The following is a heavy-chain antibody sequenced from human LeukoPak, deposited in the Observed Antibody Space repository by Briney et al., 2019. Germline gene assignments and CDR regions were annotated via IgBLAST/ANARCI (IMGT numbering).Heavy chain of an antibody. J-gene: IGHJ5*02. D-gene: IGHD6-19*01. CDR1: GFTIGNHG. CDR2: ISHDGRAE. Sequence: GTSLRLSCAVSGFTIGNHGMHWVRQAAGKGLEWVAMISHDGRAEYYRDSVKGRLTISRDNSNNMLYLQMNSLRVEDTAVYYCAKDWGSSGWYNWFDPWGQGTLVTVSS. CDR3: AKDWGSSGWYNWFDP. V-gene: IGHV3-30*18.